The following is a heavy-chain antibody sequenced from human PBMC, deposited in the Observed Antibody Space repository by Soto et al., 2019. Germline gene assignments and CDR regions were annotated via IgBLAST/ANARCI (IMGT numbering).Heavy chain of an antibody. CDR2: IGNSGGST. V-gene: IGHV3-23*01. J-gene: IGHJ4*02. CDR1: GFTFSSYA. D-gene: IGHD3-22*01. Sequence: EVQLLESGGGLVQPGGSLRLSCAASGFTFSSYAMSWVRQAPGKGLEWVSEIGNSGGSTYYADSVKGRFTISRSNSKNTLYLQMNSLRVEDTAVYYSARGPMIVVPPHFDYWGQGTLVTVSS. CDR3: ARGPMIVVPPHFDY.